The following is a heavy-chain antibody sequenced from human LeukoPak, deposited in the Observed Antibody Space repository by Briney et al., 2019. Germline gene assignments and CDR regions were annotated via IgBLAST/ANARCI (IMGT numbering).Heavy chain of an antibody. J-gene: IGHJ6*03. CDR3: ARMRYTIFGVVTRRGDYYMDV. CDR2: IIPIFGTA. Sequence: GASVTVSCKASGGTFSSYAISWVRQAPGQGLEGMGGIIPIFGTANYAQKFQGRVTITADKSTSTAYMELSSLRSEDTAVCYCARMRYTIFGVVTRRGDYYMDVWGKGTTVTVSS. V-gene: IGHV1-69*06. D-gene: IGHD3-3*01. CDR1: GGTFSSYA.